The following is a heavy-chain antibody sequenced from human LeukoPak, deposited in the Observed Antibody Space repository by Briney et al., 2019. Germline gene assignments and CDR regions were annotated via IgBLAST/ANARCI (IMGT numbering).Heavy chain of an antibody. CDR1: GFTFDDYA. D-gene: IGHD5-24*01. J-gene: IGHJ4*02. CDR3: AKDRDGYKNFDY. V-gene: IGHV3-9*01. Sequence: GRSLRLSCAASGFTFDDYAMHWVRQAPGKGLEWVSGISWNSGSIGYADSVKGRFTISRDNAKNSLYLQMNSLRAEDTALYYCAKDRDGYKNFDYWGQGTLVTVSS. CDR2: ISWNSGSI.